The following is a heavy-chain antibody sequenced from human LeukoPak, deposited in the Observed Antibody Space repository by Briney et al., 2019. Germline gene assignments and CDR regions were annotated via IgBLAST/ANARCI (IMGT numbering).Heavy chain of an antibody. J-gene: IGHJ3*02. V-gene: IGHV4-59*01. Sequence: SETLSLTCTVSGGSITSYYWSWIRQPPGKGLEWIGYIYYSGSTNYNPSLKSRVTISVDTSKNQFSLKLRSVTAADTALYYCARALSSGWSGHDAIDIWGQGTMVTVSS. CDR1: GGSITSYY. D-gene: IGHD6-19*01. CDR3: ARALSSGWSGHDAIDI. CDR2: IYYSGST.